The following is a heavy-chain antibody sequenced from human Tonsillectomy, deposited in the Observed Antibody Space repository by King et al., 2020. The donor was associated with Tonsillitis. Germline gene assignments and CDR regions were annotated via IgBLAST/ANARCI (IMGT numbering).Heavy chain of an antibody. CDR3: AKSLVGSGEDF. D-gene: IGHD1-26*01. V-gene: IGHV3-23*04. Sequence: VQLVESGGGLVQPGGSLRLSCAASGFTFSSYAISWVRQAPGKGLEWVSAISGSGGRTYYADSVKGRFTIPRDNYKNTLYLQLNSLRAEDTAIYYCAKSLVGSGEDFWGQGTLVTVSS. CDR2: ISGSGGRT. CDR1: GFTFSSYA. J-gene: IGHJ4*02.